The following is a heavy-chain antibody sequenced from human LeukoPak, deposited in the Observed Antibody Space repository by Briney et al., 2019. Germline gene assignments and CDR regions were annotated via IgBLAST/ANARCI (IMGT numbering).Heavy chain of an antibody. CDR3: ARVPGDY. J-gene: IGHJ4*02. V-gene: IGHV3-21*01. Sequence: PGGCLRLSCAASGFTFSSYSMSWVRQARGKGLEWVSSISSSSSYIYYADSVKGRFTISRDNAKNSLYLQMNSLRAEDTAVYYCARVPGDYWGQGTLVTVSS. CDR1: GFTFSSYS. CDR2: ISSSSSYI.